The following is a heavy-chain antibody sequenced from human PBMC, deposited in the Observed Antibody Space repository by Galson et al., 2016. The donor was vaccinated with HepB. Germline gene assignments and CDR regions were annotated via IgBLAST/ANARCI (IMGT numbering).Heavy chain of an antibody. CDR3: ARDSIVGFRERGGTDV. D-gene: IGHD3-10*01. CDR2: IRDRGDFP. Sequence: SLRLSCAASGFIFNDYHMAWSRPAPGRGPEWVSQIRDRGDFPYYADSVRGRFTISRDNAKNLIFLQMTSLRVEDTAIYYCARDSIVGFRERGGTDVWGRGTTVIVSS. CDR1: GFIFNDYH. V-gene: IGHV3-11*01. J-gene: IGHJ6*03.